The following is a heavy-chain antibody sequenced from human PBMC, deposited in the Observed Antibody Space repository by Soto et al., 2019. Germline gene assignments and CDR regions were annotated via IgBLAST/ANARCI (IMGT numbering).Heavy chain of an antibody. D-gene: IGHD2-2*01. Sequence: PGGSLRLSCAASGFTFSNAWMNWVRQAPGKGLEWVGRIKSKTDGGTTDYAAPVKGRFTISRDDSKNTLYLQMNSLKTEDTAVYYCARGGACSSTSCTTLTPFDYWGQGTLVTVSS. J-gene: IGHJ4*02. CDR2: IKSKTDGGTT. CDR3: ARGGACSSTSCTTLTPFDY. CDR1: GFTFSNAW. V-gene: IGHV3-15*07.